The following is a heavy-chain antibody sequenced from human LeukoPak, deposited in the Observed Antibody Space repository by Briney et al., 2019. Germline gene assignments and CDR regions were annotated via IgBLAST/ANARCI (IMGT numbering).Heavy chain of an antibody. Sequence: ASVKVSCKASGYTFTGYYMHWVRQAPGQGLEWMGWINPNSGGTNYAQKFQGRVTMTRDTSISTAYVELSRLRSDDTAVYYCARDISGHDAFDIWGQGTMVTVSS. J-gene: IGHJ3*02. CDR2: INPNSGGT. CDR1: GYTFTGYY. CDR3: ARDISGHDAFDI. V-gene: IGHV1-2*02. D-gene: IGHD5-12*01.